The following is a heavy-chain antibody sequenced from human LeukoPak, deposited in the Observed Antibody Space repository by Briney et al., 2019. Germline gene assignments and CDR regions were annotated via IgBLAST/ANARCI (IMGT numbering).Heavy chain of an antibody. Sequence: RPGGSLRLSCAASGFTFSSYAMSWVRQAPGEGLEWVSATSGSGGSTYYADSVKGRFTISRDNSKNTLYLQMNSLRAEDTAVYYCAKGRYYYDSSGYYGDDAFDIWGQGTMVTVSS. V-gene: IGHV3-23*01. J-gene: IGHJ3*02. CDR2: TSGSGGST. CDR3: AKGRYYYDSSGYYGDDAFDI. D-gene: IGHD3-22*01. CDR1: GFTFSSYA.